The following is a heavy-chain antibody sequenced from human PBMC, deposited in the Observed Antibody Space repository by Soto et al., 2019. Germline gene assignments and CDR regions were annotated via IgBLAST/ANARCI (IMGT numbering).Heavy chain of an antibody. CDR2: VSSDGSNK. CDR1: GLTFSSFP. CDR3: AKARGLVGAIETYYFDY. D-gene: IGHD1-26*01. Sequence: GGSLRLSWAACGLTFSSFPMHWVRQSPGRALEWVALVSSDGSNKYYADAVKGRFTISRDNSKNTLYLQMNSLRAEDTAVYYCAKARGLVGAIETYYFDYWGQGTLVTVSS. V-gene: IGHV3-30-3*01. J-gene: IGHJ4*02.